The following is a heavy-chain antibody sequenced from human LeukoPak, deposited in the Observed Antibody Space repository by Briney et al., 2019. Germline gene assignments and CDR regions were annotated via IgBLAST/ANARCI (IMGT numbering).Heavy chain of an antibody. V-gene: IGHV2-5*01. CDR3: ARWTLVRGDDYYYMDV. Sequence: SGPTLVNPTQTLTLTCTFSGFSLSTSGVGVGWIRQPPGKALEWLALIYWNDYKRYSPSLKSRLTITKDTSKNQVVLTMTNMDPVDTATYYCARWTLVRGDDYYYMDVWGKGTTVTISS. D-gene: IGHD3-10*01. CDR2: IYWNDYK. CDR1: GFSLSTSGVG. J-gene: IGHJ6*03.